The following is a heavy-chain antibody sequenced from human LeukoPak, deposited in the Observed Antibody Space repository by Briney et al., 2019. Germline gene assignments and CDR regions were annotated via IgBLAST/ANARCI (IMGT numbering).Heavy chain of an antibody. V-gene: IGHV1-3*01. J-gene: IGHJ4*02. CDR2: INAGNGNT. D-gene: IGHD1-14*01. CDR3: ARGGNRLYFDY. CDR1: GYTFTSYA. Sequence: ASVKVSCKASGYTFTSYAMHWVRQAPGQRLEWMGWINAGNGNTKYSQKLQGRVTITRDTSASTAYMELSSLRSKDTAVYYCARGGNRLYFDYWGQGTLVTVSS.